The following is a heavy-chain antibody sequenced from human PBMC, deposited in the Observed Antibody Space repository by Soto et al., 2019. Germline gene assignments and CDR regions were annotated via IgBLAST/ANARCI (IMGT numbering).Heavy chain of an antibody. J-gene: IGHJ5*02. D-gene: IGHD2-2*01. CDR2: ISSGGSTI. CDR3: ARVLVPAAIYWFDP. CDR1: GFTFSDYY. Sequence: GGSLRLSCAASGFTFSDYYMTWIRQAPGKGLEWVSYISSGGSTIYYADSVKGRFTISRDNAKNSLYLQMNSLRAEDTAVYYCARVLVPAAIYWFDPWGQGTLVTVS. V-gene: IGHV3-11*01.